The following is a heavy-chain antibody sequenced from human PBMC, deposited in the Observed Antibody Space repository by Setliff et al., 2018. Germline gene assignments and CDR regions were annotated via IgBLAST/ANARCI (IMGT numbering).Heavy chain of an antibody. CDR1: GFAFDKYA. CDR2: IGDSGISK. CDR3: ARDSVLRYFDWLLYTPDAFDI. J-gene: IGHJ3*02. Sequence: PGGSLRLSCAASGFAFDKYAISWVRLAPGKGLEWVSAIGDSGISKFYANSVKGRFTISRDNFEKTVSLQMNSLRAEDTAVYYCARDSVLRYFDWLLYTPDAFDIWGQGTMVTVSS. D-gene: IGHD3-9*01. V-gene: IGHV3-23*01.